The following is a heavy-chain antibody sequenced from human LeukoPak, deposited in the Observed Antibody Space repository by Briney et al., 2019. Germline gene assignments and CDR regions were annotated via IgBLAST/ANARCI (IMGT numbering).Heavy chain of an antibody. CDR2: IYPGDSDT. V-gene: IGHV5-51*01. Sequence: GESLKISCKGSGYSFTSYWIGWVRQMPGKGLEWMGIIYPGDSDTRYSPSFQGQVTISADKSISTAYLQWSSLKASDTAMYYCERLLGYCSSTSCQPDAFDIWGQGTMVTVSS. CDR3: ERLLGYCSSTSCQPDAFDI. J-gene: IGHJ3*02. D-gene: IGHD2-2*01. CDR1: GYSFTSYW.